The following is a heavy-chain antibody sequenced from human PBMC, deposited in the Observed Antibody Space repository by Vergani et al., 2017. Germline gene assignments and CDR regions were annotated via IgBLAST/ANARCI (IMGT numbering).Heavy chain of an antibody. CDR2: IYYSGST. V-gene: IGHV4-61*01. D-gene: IGHD3-22*01. J-gene: IGHJ4*02. Sequence: QLQLQESGPGLVKPSETLSLTCAVSGYSISSGYYWSWIRQPPGKGLEWIGYIYYSGSTNYNPSLKSRVTISVDTAKNQFSLKLSSVTAADTAVYYCARATYYYDSSGYVFDYWGQGTLVTVYS. CDR1: GYSISSGYY. CDR3: ARATYYYDSSGYVFDY.